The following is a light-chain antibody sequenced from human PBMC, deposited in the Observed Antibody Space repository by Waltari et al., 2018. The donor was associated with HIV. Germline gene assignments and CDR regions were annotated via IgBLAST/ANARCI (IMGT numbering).Light chain of an antibody. CDR1: SSNTGNNY. CDR2: RSH. CDR3: AALDDSLSGPV. V-gene: IGLV1-47*01. Sequence: QSVLTQPPSGSGTPGQRVTISCSGSSSNTGNNYVNWYQQLSGTAPKLLTSRSHHRPSGVPDRFAGSTSGTSSSLAISGLQSEDEADYYCAALDDSLSGPVFGGGTKLTVL. J-gene: IGLJ3*02.